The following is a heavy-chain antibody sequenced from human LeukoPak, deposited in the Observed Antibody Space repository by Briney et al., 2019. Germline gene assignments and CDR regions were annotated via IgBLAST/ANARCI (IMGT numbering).Heavy chain of an antibody. V-gene: IGHV3-66*01. CDR1: GFTVSSNY. CDR2: IYSGGST. CDR3: ARDYRRSWPFDY. D-gene: IGHD6-13*01. Sequence: GGSLRLSCAASGFTVSSNYMSWVRQAPGKGLEWVSVIYSGGSTYYADSVKGRFTISRDNSKNTLYLQMNSLRAEDTAVYYCARDYRRSWPFDYRGQGTLVTVSS. J-gene: IGHJ4*02.